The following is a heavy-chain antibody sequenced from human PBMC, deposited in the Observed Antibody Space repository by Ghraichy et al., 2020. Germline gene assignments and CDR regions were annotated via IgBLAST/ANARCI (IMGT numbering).Heavy chain of an antibody. D-gene: IGHD3-22*01. CDR3: AREELDSSGYPAYYGMDV. Sequence: GGSLRLSCAASGFTFSSYAMHWVRQAPGKGLEWVAVISYDGSNKYYADSVKGRFTISRDNSKNTLYLQMNSLRAEDTAVYYCAREELDSSGYPAYYGMDVWGQGTTVTVSS. CDR1: GFTFSSYA. J-gene: IGHJ6*02. CDR2: ISYDGSNK. V-gene: IGHV3-30*04.